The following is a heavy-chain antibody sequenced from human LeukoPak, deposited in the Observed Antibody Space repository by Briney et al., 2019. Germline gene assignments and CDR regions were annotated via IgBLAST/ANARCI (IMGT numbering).Heavy chain of an antibody. CDR3: AREGHYDSSGKWTDAFDI. D-gene: IGHD3-22*01. CDR1: GSTFSSYA. V-gene: IGHV1-69*13. J-gene: IGHJ3*02. Sequence: SVKVSCKASGSTFSSYAISWVRQAPGQGLEWMGGIIPIFGTANYAQKFQGRVTITADESTSTAYMELSSLRSEDTAVYYCAREGHYDSSGKWTDAFDIWGQGTMVTVSS. CDR2: IIPIFGTA.